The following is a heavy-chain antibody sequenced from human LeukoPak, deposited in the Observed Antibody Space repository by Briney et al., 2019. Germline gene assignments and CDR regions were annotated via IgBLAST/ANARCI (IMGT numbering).Heavy chain of an antibody. CDR2: IYTSGNT. CDR1: GGSISSSNYH. D-gene: IGHD3-10*01. J-gene: IGHJ4*02. V-gene: IGHV4-61*09. CDR3: ARELYYYGSGTYHPDY. Sequence: SETLSLTCTVSGGSISSSNYHWSWIRQPAGKELEWIGHIYTSGNTNYNPSLKRRATISVDTSKNQLSLNVKSVTAADTAVYYCARELYYYGSGTYHPDYWGQGTLVTVSS.